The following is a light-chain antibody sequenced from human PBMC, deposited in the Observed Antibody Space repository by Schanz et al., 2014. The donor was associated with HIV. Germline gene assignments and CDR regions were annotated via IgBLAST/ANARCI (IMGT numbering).Light chain of an antibody. Sequence: EIVLTQSPGTLSLSPGERATLSCRASQSVSSSYLAWYQQKHGQAPRLLIYAASTRATGIPARFSGSGSGTDFTLTINRLEPEDFAVYYCQHYGSSFGPGTKVDIK. J-gene: IGKJ3*01. CDR2: AAS. CDR3: QHYGSS. V-gene: IGKV3-20*01. CDR1: QSVSSSY.